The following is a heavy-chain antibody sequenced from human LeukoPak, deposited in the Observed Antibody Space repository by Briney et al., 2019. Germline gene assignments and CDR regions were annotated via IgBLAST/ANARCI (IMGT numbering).Heavy chain of an antibody. CDR2: IYSSGNT. J-gene: IGHJ6*03. CDR1: GGSVSSGTYY. V-gene: IGHV4-39*01. CDR3: ARLPVIVGAALEYYYYYMDV. Sequence: SETLSLTCTVSGGSVSSGTYYWGWIRQPPGKGLEWIGNIYSSGNTYYNPSLKSRVTLSVDTSRNQFSLKLNSVTAADTAVYYCARLPVIVGAALEYYYYYMDVWGQGTTVTVSS. D-gene: IGHD1-26*01.